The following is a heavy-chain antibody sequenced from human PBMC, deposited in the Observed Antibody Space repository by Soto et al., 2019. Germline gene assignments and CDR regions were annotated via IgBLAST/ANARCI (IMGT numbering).Heavy chain of an antibody. J-gene: IGHJ3*02. CDR2: TRNKANSYTT. CDR1: GFTFSDHY. CDR3: SSYQVFVGALADAFDI. V-gene: IGHV3-72*01. D-gene: IGHD2-15*01. Sequence: GGSLRLSCAASGFTFSDHYMDWVRQAPGKGLEWVGRTRNKANSYTTEYAASVKVRFTISRDDSKNSLYLQMNSLKTEDTAVYYCSSYQVFVGALADAFDIWGQGTMVTVSS.